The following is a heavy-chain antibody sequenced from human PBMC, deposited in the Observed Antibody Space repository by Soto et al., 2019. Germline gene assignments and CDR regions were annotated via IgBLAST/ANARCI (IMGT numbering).Heavy chain of an antibody. V-gene: IGHV4-31*03. CDR3: ARATSFSGHHGY. CDR2: IYYSGST. D-gene: IGHD2-8*02. Sequence: PSETLSLTCTVSGGSISSGGYYWSWIRQHPGKGLEWIGYIYYSGSTYYNPSLKSRFTISLDTSKNQFSLKLSSVTAADTAVYYCARATSFSGHHGYWGQGSRVTVSS. CDR1: GGSISSGGYY. J-gene: IGHJ4*02.